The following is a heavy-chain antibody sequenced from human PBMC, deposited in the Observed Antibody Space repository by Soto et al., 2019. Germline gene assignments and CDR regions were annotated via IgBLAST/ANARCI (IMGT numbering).Heavy chain of an antibody. CDR3: ARPTYYFDY. D-gene: IGHD3-16*01. Sequence: GGSLRLSCAASGYTFSDVAIHWVRQASGKGLEWVAAGSYDGTTEHNADSVKGRFTVSRDISENTLYLQMNSLRLEDTAVYYCARPTYYFDYWGQGTLVTVSS. CDR1: GYTFSDVA. J-gene: IGHJ4*02. CDR2: GSYDGTTE. V-gene: IGHV3-30-3*01.